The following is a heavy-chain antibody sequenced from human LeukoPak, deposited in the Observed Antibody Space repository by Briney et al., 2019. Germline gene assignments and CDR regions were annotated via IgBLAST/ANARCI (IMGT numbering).Heavy chain of an antibody. CDR1: GYTFTSYD. CDR3: ARGYRGWWGYYLDY. J-gene: IGHJ4*02. V-gene: IGHV1-8*01. D-gene: IGHD6-19*01. Sequence: ASVKVSCKASGYTFTSYDINWVRQATGQGLEWMGWMNPNSGNTGYAQKFQGRVTMTRNTSISTAYMELSSLRSEDTAVYYCARGYRGWWGYYLDYWGQGTLVTVSS. CDR2: MNPNSGNT.